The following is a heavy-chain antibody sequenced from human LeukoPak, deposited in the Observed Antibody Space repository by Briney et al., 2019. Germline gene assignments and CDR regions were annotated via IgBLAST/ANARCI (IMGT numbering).Heavy chain of an antibody. CDR1: GGSISISSYY. CDR3: ARDRGYSYGPFDY. V-gene: IGHV4-39*07. Sequence: SETLSLTCTVSGGSISISSYYWGWIRQPPGKGLEWIASIYYSGSTSYNPSLKSRVTISVDTSKNQFSLKLSSVTAADTAVYYCARDRGYSYGPFDYWGQGTLVTVSS. CDR2: IYYSGST. J-gene: IGHJ4*02. D-gene: IGHD5-18*01.